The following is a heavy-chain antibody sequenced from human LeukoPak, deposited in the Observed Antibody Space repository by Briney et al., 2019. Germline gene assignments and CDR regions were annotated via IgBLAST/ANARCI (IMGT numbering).Heavy chain of an antibody. J-gene: IGHJ4*02. CDR2: INSDGRST. CDR1: GFTFSRYW. V-gene: IGHV3-74*01. CDR3: ARLAQLNRPVGVVVVVPDY. D-gene: IGHD2-15*01. Sequence: PGGSLRLSCAASGFTFSRYWMHWVRQAPGKGLVWVSRINSDGRSTSYADSVKGRFTISRDNAKNTLYLQMNSLRAEDTAVYYCARLAQLNRPVGVVVVVPDYWGQGTLVTVSS.